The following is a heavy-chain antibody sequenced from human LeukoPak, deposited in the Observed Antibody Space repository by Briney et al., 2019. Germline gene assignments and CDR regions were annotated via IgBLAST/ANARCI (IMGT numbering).Heavy chain of an antibody. Sequence: SETLSLTCTVSGGSISSYYWNWIRQPPGKGLEWIGYIYYSGSTNYNPSLKSRVTISVDTSKNQFSLKLSSVTAADTAVYYCARWDYDFWSGYYDYWGQGTLVTVSS. CDR3: ARWDYDFWSGYYDY. CDR2: IYYSGST. D-gene: IGHD3-3*01. CDR1: GGSISSYY. J-gene: IGHJ4*02. V-gene: IGHV4-59*01.